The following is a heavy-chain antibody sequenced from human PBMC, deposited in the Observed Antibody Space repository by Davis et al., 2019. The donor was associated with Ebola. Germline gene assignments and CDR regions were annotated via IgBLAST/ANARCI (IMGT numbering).Heavy chain of an antibody. CDR2: IHTSGST. Sequence: MPGGSLRLSCTVSGGSISPNYWSWIRQPAGKGLEWIGRIHTSGSTDSNPSLGSRVTMSVDTSKNQFSLSLSFVTGADTVIYYCARWGADYPNWFDPWGQGTLVTVSS. V-gene: IGHV4-4*07. J-gene: IGHJ5*02. CDR1: GGSISPNY. CDR3: ARWGADYPNWFDP. D-gene: IGHD4-11*01.